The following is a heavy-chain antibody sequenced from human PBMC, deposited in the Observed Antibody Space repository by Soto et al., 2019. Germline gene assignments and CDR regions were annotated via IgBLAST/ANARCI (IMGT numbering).Heavy chain of an antibody. CDR2: INPSGGST. CDR1: GYTFTSYY. Sequence: QVQLVQSGAEVKKPGASVKVSCKASGYTFTSYYMHWVRQAPGQGLEWMGIINPSGGSTSYAQKFQGRVPMTRDTSTSTVYMELSSLRSEDTAVYYCARERYYYGSGKGPGAFDPWGQGTLVTVSS. J-gene: IGHJ5*02. V-gene: IGHV1-46*01. D-gene: IGHD3-10*01. CDR3: ARERYYYGSGKGPGAFDP.